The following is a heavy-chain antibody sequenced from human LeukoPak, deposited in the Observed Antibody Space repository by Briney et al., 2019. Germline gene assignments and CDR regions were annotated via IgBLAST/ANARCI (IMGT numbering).Heavy chain of an antibody. CDR3: ASLAVAGLSEGY. D-gene: IGHD6-19*01. V-gene: IGHV4-59*08. Sequence: SETLSLTFTVSGGSMNSYYWSWVRQPPGKGLEWIAYIYYLGSTSYSPSLRGRGSISVDTSKNQFSLKLSSVTAADTAVYYCASLAVAGLSEGYWGQGTLVIVSS. CDR1: GGSMNSYY. CDR2: IYYLGST. J-gene: IGHJ4*02.